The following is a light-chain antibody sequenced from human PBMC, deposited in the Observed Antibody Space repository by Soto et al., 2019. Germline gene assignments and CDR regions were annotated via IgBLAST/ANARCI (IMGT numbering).Light chain of an antibody. J-gene: IGLJ2*01. CDR3: SSYAGSNRV. Sequence: QSALTQPPSASGSPGQSVTISCTGTSSDVGGYNYVSWYQQHPGKAPKLMIYEVSKRPSGLPDRFSGPKSGNTASLPVSGLQAEEEADYCCSSYAGSNRVFGGGTKLTVL. CDR1: SSDVGGYNY. V-gene: IGLV2-8*01. CDR2: EVS.